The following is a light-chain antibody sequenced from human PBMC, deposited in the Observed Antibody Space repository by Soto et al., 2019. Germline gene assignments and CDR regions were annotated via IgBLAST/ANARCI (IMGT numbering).Light chain of an antibody. CDR3: AAWDDSLKV. J-gene: IGLJ3*02. CDR2: SNN. CDR1: SSNIGSNT. Sequence: QSVLTQPPSASGTPGQRVTISCSGSSSNIGSNTVNWYQQLPGTAPKLLIYSNNHRPSGVPVRVSGSKSGTSASLAISGLQAEDESDYYCAAWDDSLKVFGGGTKLTVL. V-gene: IGLV1-44*01.